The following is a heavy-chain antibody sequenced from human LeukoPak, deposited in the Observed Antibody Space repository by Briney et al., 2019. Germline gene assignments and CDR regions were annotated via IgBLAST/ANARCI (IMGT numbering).Heavy chain of an antibody. CDR3: ASRAVAGYFDY. V-gene: IGHV1-69*13. D-gene: IGHD6-19*01. J-gene: IGHJ4*02. CDR1: GYTFTSYD. CDR2: IIPIFGTA. Sequence: SVKVSCKASGYTFTSYDISWVRQAPGQGLEWMGGIIPIFGTANYAQKFQGRVTITADESTSTAYMELSSLRSEDTAVYYCASRAVAGYFDYWGQGTLVTVSS.